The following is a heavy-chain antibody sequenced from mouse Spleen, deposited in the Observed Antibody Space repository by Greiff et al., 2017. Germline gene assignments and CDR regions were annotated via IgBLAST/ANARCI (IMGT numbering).Heavy chain of an antibody. CDR3: ARQDYYYGSSYGDYFDY. CDR1: GFTFSSYG. Sequence: EVKLEESGGDLVKPGGSLKLSCAASGFTFSSYGMSWVRQTPDKRLEWVATISSGGSYTYYPDSVKGRFTISRDNAKNTLYLQMSSLKSEDTAMYYCARQDYYYGSSYGDYFDYWGQGTTLTVSS. V-gene: IGHV5-6*02. J-gene: IGHJ2*01. CDR2: ISSGGSYT. D-gene: IGHD1-1*01.